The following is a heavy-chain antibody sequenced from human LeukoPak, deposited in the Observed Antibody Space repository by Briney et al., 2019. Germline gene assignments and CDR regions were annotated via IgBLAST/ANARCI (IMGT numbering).Heavy chain of an antibody. J-gene: IGHJ5*02. CDR3: ARDRSDSSSSNWFDP. D-gene: IGHD6-6*01. V-gene: IGHV3-11*04. CDR1: GFTFSDYY. Sequence: GGSLRLSCGASGFTFSDYYMNWIRQAPGKGLEWVSYISTGGVTIYYADSVKGRFTISRDNAKNSLYLQMNSLRAEDTAVYYCARDRSDSSSSNWFDPWGQGTLVTVSS. CDR2: ISTGGVTI.